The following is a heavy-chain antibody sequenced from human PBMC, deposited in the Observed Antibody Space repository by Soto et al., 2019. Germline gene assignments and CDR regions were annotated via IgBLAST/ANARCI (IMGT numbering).Heavy chain of an antibody. CDR2: IYYSGST. CDR3: ATNGGYYDASGPKYFQH. D-gene: IGHD3-22*01. J-gene: IGHJ1*01. V-gene: IGHV4-31*03. Sequence: SETLSLTCTVSGGSISSGGYYWNWIRQRPGKGLECIGYIYYSGSTYYNPSLKSRLSISVDTSKNQFSLKLSSMTAADTAVYYRATNGGYYDASGPKYFQHWGQGTLVTVSS. CDR1: GGSISSGGYY.